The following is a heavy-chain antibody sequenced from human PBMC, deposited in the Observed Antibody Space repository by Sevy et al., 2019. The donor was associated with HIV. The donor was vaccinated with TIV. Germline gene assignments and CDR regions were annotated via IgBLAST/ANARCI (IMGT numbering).Heavy chain of an antibody. CDR1: GFTFSNAW. Sequence: GGSLRLSCAASGFTFSNAWMNWVRQAPGKGLEWVGRIKSKTDGGTTDNAAPVKGRFTNSRDYSKNTLYLEMDSLKTDDTALYYCTTDGGGYNYGYSFDYWGQGTLVTVSS. J-gene: IGHJ4*02. CDR3: TTDGGGYNYGYSFDY. CDR2: IKSKTDGGTT. D-gene: IGHD5-18*01. V-gene: IGHV3-15*07.